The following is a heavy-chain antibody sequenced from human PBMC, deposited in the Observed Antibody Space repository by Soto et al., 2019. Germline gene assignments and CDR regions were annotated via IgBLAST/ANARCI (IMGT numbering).Heavy chain of an antibody. CDR3: ARENRMGARIPDAFDI. D-gene: IGHD1-26*01. J-gene: IGHJ3*02. CDR1: GGSISSGGYY. Sequence: SETLSLTCTVSGGSISSGGYYWSWIRQHPGKGLEWIGYIYYSGSTYYNPSLKSRVTISVDTSKNQFSLKLSSVTAADTAVYYCARENRMGARIPDAFDIWGQGTMVTVSS. CDR2: IYYSGST. V-gene: IGHV4-31*03.